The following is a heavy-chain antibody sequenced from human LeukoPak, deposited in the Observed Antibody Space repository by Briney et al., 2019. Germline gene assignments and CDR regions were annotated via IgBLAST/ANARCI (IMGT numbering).Heavy chain of an antibody. CDR3: ARDRSNRYQFWAAYMDV. D-gene: IGHD1-14*01. CDR2: IIPIFGTA. J-gene: IGHJ6*03. Sequence: GASVKVSCKASGGTFSSYAISWVRQAPGQGLEWMGGIIPIFGTANYAQKFQGRVTITADKSTSTAYMELSSLRSEDTAVYYCARDRSNRYQFWAAYMDVWGKGTTVTVSS. V-gene: IGHV1-69*06. CDR1: GGTFSSYA.